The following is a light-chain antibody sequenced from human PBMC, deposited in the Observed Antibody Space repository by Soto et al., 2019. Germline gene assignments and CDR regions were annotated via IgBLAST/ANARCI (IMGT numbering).Light chain of an antibody. V-gene: IGLV1-40*01. Sequence: QLVLTQPPSVTAAPGQRVTISCTGTNSNIGAGYDVHWYQQFPGKAPKLLISGNTNRPSGIPDRFSGSKSGTSASLAITGLQAEDEADFYCQSYDSSFNGLIFGVGTKLTVL. CDR2: GNT. J-gene: IGLJ2*01. CDR3: QSYDSSFNGLI. CDR1: NSNIGAGYD.